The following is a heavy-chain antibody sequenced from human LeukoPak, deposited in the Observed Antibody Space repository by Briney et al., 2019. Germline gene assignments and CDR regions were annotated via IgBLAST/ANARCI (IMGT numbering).Heavy chain of an antibody. CDR1: GFTFSSYS. CDR3: ARVGVLLWFGEPEGYFDY. Sequence: GGSLRLSCAASGFTFSSYSMNWVRQAPGKGLEWVSYISSSSSTIYYADSVKGRFTISRDNAKNSLFLQMNSLRAEDTAVYYCARVGVLLWFGEPEGYFDYWGQGTLVTVSS. J-gene: IGHJ4*02. D-gene: IGHD3-10*01. V-gene: IGHV3-48*04. CDR2: ISSSSSTI.